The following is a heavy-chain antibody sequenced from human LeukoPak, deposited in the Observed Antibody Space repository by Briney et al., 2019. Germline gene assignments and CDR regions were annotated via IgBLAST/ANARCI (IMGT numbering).Heavy chain of an antibody. V-gene: IGHV3-30*03. Sequence: GGSLRLSCAASGFTFSSYSMNWVRQAPGKGLDWVALISSDGSDKKYADSVKGRFTMSRDNSKNTLYLQLHSLRVEDTAVYYCARDYPADHWGQGTLVTVSS. CDR1: GFTFSSYS. CDR3: ARDYPADH. J-gene: IGHJ4*02. CDR2: ISSDGSDK.